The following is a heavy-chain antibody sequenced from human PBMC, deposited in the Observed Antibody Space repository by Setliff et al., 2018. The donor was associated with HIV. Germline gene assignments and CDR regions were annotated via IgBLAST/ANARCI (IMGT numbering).Heavy chain of an antibody. J-gene: IGHJ4*02. V-gene: IGHV3-53*01. CDR3: AKTPLY. CDR2: IYKAGKT. Sequence: PGGSLRLSCEASGFRVTDTYMAWVRQAPGKGLEWVTLIYKAGKTYYADFVKGRFTIARDNSKNTLYLQMNSLRAEDTAVYYCAKTPLYWGQGTLVTVSS. CDR1: GFRVTDTY.